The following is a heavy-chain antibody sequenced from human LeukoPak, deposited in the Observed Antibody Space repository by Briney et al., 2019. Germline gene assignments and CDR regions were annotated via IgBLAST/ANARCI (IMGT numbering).Heavy chain of an antibody. CDR2: INDSGST. Sequence: SETLSLTWAGYGGSFRGYYWSGIRPPPGKGREGIGEINDSGSTNYNPSLKSRVTISVDTSKNHFSLKLSSVTAAETAVYYCARVRLHYGSGGYRRWRYGMDVWGQGTTVTVSS. J-gene: IGHJ6*02. V-gene: IGHV4-34*01. D-gene: IGHD3-10*01. CDR1: GGSFRGYY. CDR3: ARVRLHYGSGGYRRWRYGMDV.